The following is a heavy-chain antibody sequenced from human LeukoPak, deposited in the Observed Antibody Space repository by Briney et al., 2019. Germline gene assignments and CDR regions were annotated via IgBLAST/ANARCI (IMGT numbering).Heavy chain of an antibody. CDR1: GFTFDDYG. J-gene: IGHJ6*03. V-gene: IGHV3-20*04. Sequence: RTGGSLRLSCAASGFTFDDYGMSWVRQAPGKGLKWVSGINWNGGSTGYADSVKGRFTISRDNAKNSLYLQMNSLRAEDTALYYCARAGERAPLYMDVWGKGTTVTVSS. CDR2: INWNGGST. CDR3: ARAGERAPLYMDV. D-gene: IGHD2-21*01.